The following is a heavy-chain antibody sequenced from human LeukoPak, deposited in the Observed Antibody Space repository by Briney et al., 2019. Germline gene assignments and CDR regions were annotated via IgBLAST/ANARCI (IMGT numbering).Heavy chain of an antibody. D-gene: IGHD1-26*01. Sequence: ASETLSLTCTVSGGSISSGSYYWSWIRQPAGKGLEWIGRIYTSGSTNYNPSLKSRVTISVDTSKNQFSLKLSSVTAADTAVYYCARATSSLHFDYWGQGTLVTVSS. CDR3: ARATSSLHFDY. CDR1: GGSISSGSYY. J-gene: IGHJ4*02. V-gene: IGHV4-61*02. CDR2: IYTSGST.